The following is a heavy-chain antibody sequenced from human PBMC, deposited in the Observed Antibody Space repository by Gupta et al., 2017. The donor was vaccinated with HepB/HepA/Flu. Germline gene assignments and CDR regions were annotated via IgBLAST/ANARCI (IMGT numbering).Heavy chain of an antibody. CDR2: IWYDGSNK. Sequence: QVQLVESGGGVVQPGRSLRLSCTASGLIFKNYGMHWVRQAPGKGLEWVGVIWYDGSNKYYADSVKGRFTISRDNSKNMLYLQMNSLRAEDTAVYYCTTDRASYFDYWGQGSLVIVSS. CDR3: TTDRASYFDY. D-gene: IGHD3-16*01. J-gene: IGHJ4*02. V-gene: IGHV3-33*01. CDR1: GLIFKNYG.